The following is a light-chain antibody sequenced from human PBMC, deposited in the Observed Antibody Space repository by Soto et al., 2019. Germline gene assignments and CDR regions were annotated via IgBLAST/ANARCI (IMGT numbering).Light chain of an antibody. CDR2: DVT. J-gene: IGLJ7*01. V-gene: IGLV2-14*03. CDR3: SSYTTRNTLV. Sequence: QSVLTQPASVSASPGQSITISCTGTSSDVGGYNYVSWYQQHPGKAPTLLIYDVTDRPSGVSNRFSASKSGNTASLTISGLQAEDEADYFCSSYTTRNTLVFGGGNQLTVL. CDR1: SSDVGGYNY.